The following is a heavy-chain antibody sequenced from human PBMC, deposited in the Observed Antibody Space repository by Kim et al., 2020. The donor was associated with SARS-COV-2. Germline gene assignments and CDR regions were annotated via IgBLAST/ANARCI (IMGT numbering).Heavy chain of an antibody. J-gene: IGHJ6*01. CDR1: GFTFSSFD. D-gene: IGHD6-6*01. CDR3: AKDVVAARLYYYYGMDV. V-gene: IGHV3-30*18. CDR2: ISYDGSNK. Sequence: GGSLRLSCAASGFTFSSFDMHWVRQAPGKGLEWVAVISYDGSNKYYADSVKGRFTISRDNSKNTLYLQMTSLRAEDTAVYYCAKDVVAARLYYYYGMDV.